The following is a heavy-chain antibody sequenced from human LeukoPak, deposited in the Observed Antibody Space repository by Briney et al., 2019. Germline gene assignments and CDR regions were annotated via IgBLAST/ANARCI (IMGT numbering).Heavy chain of an antibody. CDR1: GYTLTDYY. Sequence: ASVKVSCKASGYTLTDYYMHWVRQAPGQGLEWMGRINPNSGGTNYAQKFQGRVTMTRDTSISTVYMELSRLRSDDTAVYYCARDTSQWLEYYFDYWGPGTLVTVSS. J-gene: IGHJ4*02. D-gene: IGHD6-19*01. CDR2: INPNSGGT. CDR3: ARDTSQWLEYYFDY. V-gene: IGHV1-2*06.